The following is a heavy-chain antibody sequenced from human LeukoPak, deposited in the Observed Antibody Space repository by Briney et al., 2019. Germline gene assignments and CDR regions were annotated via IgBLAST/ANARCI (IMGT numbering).Heavy chain of an antibody. J-gene: IGHJ5*02. CDR1: GYTVTAYY. Sequence: ASVKVSCKASGYTVTAYYIHWERQAPGQGPEWMGWINPNSGGTNYAQNFQGRITMTRDTSISTAFMELSRLRSDDTAVYFCARAATPRRHNWFDPWGQGTLVTVSS. CDR2: INPNSGGT. D-gene: IGHD4-23*01. CDR3: ARAATPRRHNWFDP. V-gene: IGHV1-2*02.